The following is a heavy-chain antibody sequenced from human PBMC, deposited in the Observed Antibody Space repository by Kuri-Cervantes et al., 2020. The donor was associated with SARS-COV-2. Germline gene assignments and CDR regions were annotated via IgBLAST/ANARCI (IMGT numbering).Heavy chain of an antibody. CDR3: AREYGYSSSSAVY. J-gene: IGHJ4*02. V-gene: IGHV3-48*01. D-gene: IGHD6-6*01. Sequence: GESLKISCAASGFTFSKDNMNWVRQAPGKGLEWVSYISTSSSTRYYADSVKGRFTISRDNAKNSLYLQMNSLRAEDTAVYYCAREYGYSSSSAVYWGQGTLVTVSS. CDR1: GFTFSKDN. CDR2: ISTSSSTR.